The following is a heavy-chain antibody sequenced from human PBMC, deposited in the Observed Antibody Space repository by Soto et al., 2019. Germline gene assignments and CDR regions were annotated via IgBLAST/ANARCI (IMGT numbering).Heavy chain of an antibody. J-gene: IGHJ6*02. V-gene: IGHV1-18*01. Sequence: GASVKVSCKSSGYTFSMSGISWVRQAPGQGLEWMGWISGYNGKTNYEQKFQDRVTMTTDTSTNMANMELRSLRSDDTAVNYCAREGPRPYYYYGMDVWGQGTTVTVSS. CDR2: ISGYNGKT. CDR3: AREGPRPYYYYGMDV. CDR1: GYTFSMSG.